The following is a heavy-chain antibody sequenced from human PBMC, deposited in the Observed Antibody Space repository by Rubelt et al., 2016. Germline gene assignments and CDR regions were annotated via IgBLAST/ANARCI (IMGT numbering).Heavy chain of an antibody. CDR3: ARVSGWYRAPGQDFDY. V-gene: IGHV4-34*01. D-gene: IGHD6-19*01. J-gene: IGHJ4*02. CDR1: GGSFSGYY. Sequence: QVQLQQWGAGLLKPSETLSLTCAVYGGSFSGYYWSWIRQPPRKGLEWIGEINHSGSNNYNPSLKSRVTISVDTSKNQFSLKLSSVTAADTAVYYCARVSGWYRAPGQDFDYWGQGTLVTVSS. CDR2: INHSGSN.